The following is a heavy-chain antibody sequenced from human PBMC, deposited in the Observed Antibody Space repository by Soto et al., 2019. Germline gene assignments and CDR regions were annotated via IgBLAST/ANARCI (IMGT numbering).Heavy chain of an antibody. V-gene: IGHV1-3*01. Sequence: GASVKVSCKASGYTFTSYAMHWVRQAPGQRLEWRGWINAGNGNTNYAQKLQGRVTMTTDTSTSTAYMELRSLRSDDTAVYYCARDLVPPLQGDIVVVVAASALDYWGQGTLVTVSS. CDR1: GYTFTSYA. D-gene: IGHD2-15*01. CDR3: ARDLVPPLQGDIVVVVAASALDY. CDR2: INAGNGNT. J-gene: IGHJ4*02.